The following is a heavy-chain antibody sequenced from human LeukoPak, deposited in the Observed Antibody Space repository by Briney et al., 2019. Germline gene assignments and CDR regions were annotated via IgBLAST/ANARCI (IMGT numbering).Heavy chain of an antibody. D-gene: IGHD3-3*01. CDR2: INHSGST. CDR3: ARARRDTIFGVVPNWFDP. J-gene: IGHJ5*02. V-gene: IGHV4-39*07. Sequence: PSETLSLTCTVSGGSISSGDYYWSWIRQPPGKGLEWIGEINHSGSTNYNPSLKSRVTISVDTSKNQFSLKLSSVTAADTAVYYCARARRDTIFGVVPNWFDPWGQGTLVTVSS. CDR1: GGSISSGDYY.